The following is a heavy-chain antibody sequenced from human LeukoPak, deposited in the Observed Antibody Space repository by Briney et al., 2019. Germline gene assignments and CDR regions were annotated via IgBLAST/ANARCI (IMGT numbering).Heavy chain of an antibody. CDR2: TYPNSGNT. CDR1: GYTFTSYD. D-gene: IGHD3-3*01. V-gene: IGHV1-8*01. J-gene: IGHJ6*03. Sequence: ASVKVSCKASGYTFTSYDINWVRQATGQGLEWMGWTYPNSGNTGYAQKFQGRVTMTRNTSISTAYMELSSLRSEDTAVYDCARVRVRFWSGNCCYDYMVVWGGGTAVTVSS. CDR3: ARVRVRFWSGNCCYDYMVV.